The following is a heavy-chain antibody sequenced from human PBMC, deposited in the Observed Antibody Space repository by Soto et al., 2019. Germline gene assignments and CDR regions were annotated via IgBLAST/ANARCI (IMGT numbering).Heavy chain of an antibody. J-gene: IGHJ5*02. D-gene: IGHD2-21*01. Sequence: PSETLSLTCAVSGGSISSGGYSWSWIRQPPGKGLEWIGYIYHSGSTYYNPSLKSRVTISVDRSKNQFSLKLSSVTAADSAVYYFAGVRGPYCGGECYPPTPNWFDPWGQGTLVTVSS. CDR1: GGSISSGGYS. V-gene: IGHV4-30-2*01. CDR2: IYHSGST. CDR3: AGVRGPYCGGECYPPTPNWFDP.